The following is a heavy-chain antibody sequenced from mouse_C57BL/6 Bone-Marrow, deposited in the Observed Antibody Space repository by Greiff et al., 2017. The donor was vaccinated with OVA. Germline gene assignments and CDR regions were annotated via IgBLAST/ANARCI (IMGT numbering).Heavy chain of an antibody. CDR3: ARSGVLRSYFDY. J-gene: IGHJ2*01. Sequence: QVHVKQSGPELVKPGASVKISCKASGYTFTDYYINWVKQRPGQGLEWIGWIFPGSGSTYYNEKFKGKATLTVDKSSSTAYMLLSSLTSEDSAVYFCARSGVLRSYFDYWGQGTTLTVSS. CDR2: IFPGSGST. D-gene: IGHD1-1*01. CDR1: GYTFTDYY. V-gene: IGHV1-75*01.